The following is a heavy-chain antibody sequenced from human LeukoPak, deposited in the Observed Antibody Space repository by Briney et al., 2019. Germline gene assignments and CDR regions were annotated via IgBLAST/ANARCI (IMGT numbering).Heavy chain of an antibody. CDR2: IYYSGSGST. CDR3: ARLSNDYFDY. CDR1: GGSISTFY. V-gene: IGHV4-59*13. J-gene: IGHJ4*02. Sequence: SGTLSLTCTVSGGSISTFYWSWIRHPPGKGLEWIGYIYYSGSGSTNYNPSLKSRVTISIDTSKNEFSLKLSSVTAADTAVYYCARLSNDYFDYWGQGTLVTVSS.